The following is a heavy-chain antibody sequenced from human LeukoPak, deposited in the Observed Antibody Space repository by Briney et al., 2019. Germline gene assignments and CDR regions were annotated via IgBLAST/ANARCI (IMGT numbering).Heavy chain of an antibody. Sequence: PSETLSLTCTVSGGSISSSSYYWGWIRQPPGKGLEWIGSIYYSGSTYYNPSLKSRVTISVDTSKNQFSLKLSSVTAADTAVYYCARGPNYVWGSYRYFDYWGQGTLVTVSS. CDR1: GGSISSSSYY. V-gene: IGHV4-39*07. J-gene: IGHJ4*02. CDR2: IYYSGST. D-gene: IGHD3-16*02. CDR3: ARGPNYVWGSYRYFDY.